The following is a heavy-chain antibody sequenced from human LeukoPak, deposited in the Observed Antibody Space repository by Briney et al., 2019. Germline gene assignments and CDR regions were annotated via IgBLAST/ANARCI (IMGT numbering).Heavy chain of an antibody. CDR3: ASLYYYDSSGHYPHFDY. D-gene: IGHD3-22*01. J-gene: IGHJ4*02. CDR1: GFTFSSYS. Sequence: GGSLRLSCAASGFTFSSYSMNWVRQAPGKGLEWVSSISSSSSYTYYADSVKGRFTISRDNAKNSLYLQMNSLRAEDTAVYYCASLYYYDSSGHYPHFDYWGQGTLVTVSS. CDR2: ISSSSSYT. V-gene: IGHV3-21*01.